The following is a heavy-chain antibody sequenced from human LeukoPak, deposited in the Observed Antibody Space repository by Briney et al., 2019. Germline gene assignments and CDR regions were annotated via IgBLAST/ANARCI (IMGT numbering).Heavy chain of an antibody. Sequence: GGSLRLSCAASGFAFSSFDILWVRQSPRKGLEWVARILTNGDTDYGASVEGRFTISRENAKSYVYLQMNSQRDGDTAVYYCARDRFGERTFEKWGQGTMVTVSS. CDR1: GFAFSSFD. CDR2: ILTNGDT. CDR3: ARDRFGERTFEK. V-gene: IGHV3-13*01. D-gene: IGHD3-10*01. J-gene: IGHJ3*02.